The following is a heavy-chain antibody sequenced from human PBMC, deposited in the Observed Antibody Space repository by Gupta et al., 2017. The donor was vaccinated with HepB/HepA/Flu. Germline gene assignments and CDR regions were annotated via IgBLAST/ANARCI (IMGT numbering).Heavy chain of an antibody. CDR1: GFSFDDYA. CDR2: ISWSSASI. CDR3: AKSSGFRGTLYYFFGMDV. V-gene: IGHV3-9*01. D-gene: IGHD3-10*01. J-gene: IGHJ6*02. Sequence: EVELVASGGGLVQPGRSLRLSCVSSGFSFDDYAMHWVRQGPGKGLEWVSSISWSSASIGYVDSVKGRFTISRDNAKKSLYLQMNSLRAEDTALYYCAKSSGFRGTLYYFFGMDVWGQGTTVTVSS.